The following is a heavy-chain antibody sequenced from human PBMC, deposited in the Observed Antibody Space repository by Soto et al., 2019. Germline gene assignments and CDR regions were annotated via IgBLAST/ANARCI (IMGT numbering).Heavy chain of an antibody. J-gene: IGHJ1*01. V-gene: IGHV3-23*01. CDR3: AKPPGIAAAAVHPFQH. Sequence: EVQLLESGGGLVQPGGSLRLSCAASGFTFSSYAMSWVRQAPGKGLEWVSAISGSGGSTYYADSVKGRFTISRDNSKNTLDLQMNSLRAEDTAVYYCAKPPGIAAAAVHPFQHWGQGTLVTVSS. CDR2: ISGSGGST. CDR1: GFTFSSYA. D-gene: IGHD6-13*01.